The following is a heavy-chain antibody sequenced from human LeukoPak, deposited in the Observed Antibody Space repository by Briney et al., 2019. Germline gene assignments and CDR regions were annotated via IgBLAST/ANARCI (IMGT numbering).Heavy chain of an antibody. D-gene: IGHD2-2*01. CDR1: GFSLNTSGVG. CDR2: IYWNDDK. V-gene: IGHV2-5*01. J-gene: IGHJ4*02. Sequence: SGPTLVKPTQTLTLTCTFSGFSLNTSGVGVGWIRQPPGKALEWLALIYWNDDKYYNPSLNNRLTITKDTSKNQVVLALTNLDPVDTATYYCAYSLFYSEYPIDYWGQGTLVTVSS. CDR3: AYSLFYSEYPIDY.